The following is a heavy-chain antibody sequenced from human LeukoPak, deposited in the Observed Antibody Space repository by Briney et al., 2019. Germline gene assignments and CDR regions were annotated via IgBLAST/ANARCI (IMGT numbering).Heavy chain of an antibody. Sequence: SETLSLTCTVSGYSISSGYYWGWIRQPPGKGLEGIGSINHSGSTYYNPSLKSRVTISVDTSKNQFSLKLSSVTAADTAVYYCARAPPYYDFWSGYHTDAFDIWGQGTMVTVSS. V-gene: IGHV4-38-2*02. CDR2: INHSGST. J-gene: IGHJ3*02. CDR3: ARAPPYYDFWSGYHTDAFDI. CDR1: GYSISSGYY. D-gene: IGHD3-3*01.